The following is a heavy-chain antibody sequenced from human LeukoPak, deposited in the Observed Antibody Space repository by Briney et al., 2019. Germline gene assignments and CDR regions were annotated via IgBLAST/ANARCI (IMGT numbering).Heavy chain of an antibody. CDR3: ARDITFFGVVKSARGNMDV. Sequence: SETLSLTCAVYGGSFSGYYWSWIRQPPGKGLEWIGEINESGSTNYNPSLKSRVTISVETSKNQFSLNLSSVTATDTAVSSRARDITFFGVVKSARGNMDVWGKGTTVTVSS. CDR2: INESGST. J-gene: IGHJ6*03. V-gene: IGHV4-34*01. CDR1: GGSFSGYY. D-gene: IGHD3-3*01.